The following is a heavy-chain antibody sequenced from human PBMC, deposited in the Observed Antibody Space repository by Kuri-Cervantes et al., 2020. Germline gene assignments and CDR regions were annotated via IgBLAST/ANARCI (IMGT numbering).Heavy chain of an antibody. CDR3: ARRRGRGYYDSSGYWFDP. CDR1: GGSISSGGYS. CDR2: IYHSGST. V-gene: IGHV4-30-2*01. J-gene: IGHJ5*02. Sequence: SETLSLTCAVSGGSISSGGYSWSWIRQPPGKGLEWIGYIYHSGSTNYNPSLKSRVTISVDTSKNQFSLKLSSVTAADTAVYYCARRRGRGYYDSSGYWFDPWGQGTLVTVSS. D-gene: IGHD3-22*01.